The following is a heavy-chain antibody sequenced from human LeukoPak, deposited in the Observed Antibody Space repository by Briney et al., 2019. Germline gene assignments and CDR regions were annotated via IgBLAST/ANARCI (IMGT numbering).Heavy chain of an antibody. V-gene: IGHV3-49*03. Sequence: GGSLRLSCTASGFTFGDFAMSWFRQAQGKGLEGVGFIRSKAYGGTTEYAASVKGRFTISRDDSKSIAYLQMNSLKTEDTAVYYCTRDYYDSSGYFEYWGQGTLVTVSS. J-gene: IGHJ4*02. CDR1: GFTFGDFA. D-gene: IGHD3-22*01. CDR3: TRDYYDSSGYFEY. CDR2: IRSKAYGGTT.